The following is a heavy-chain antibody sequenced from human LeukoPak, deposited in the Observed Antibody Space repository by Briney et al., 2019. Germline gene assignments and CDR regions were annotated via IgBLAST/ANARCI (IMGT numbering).Heavy chain of an antibody. V-gene: IGHV3-74*01. CDR1: GFTFSNYW. CDR2: IDTDGSRT. Sequence: GGSLRLSCAASGFTFSNYWMHWVRQAPGKGLVWVSRIDTDGSRTSYADSVKGRFTISRDNSKNTLYLQMNGLRAEDTAVYYCARAVAAAGTSVQLWGQGTLVTVSS. D-gene: IGHD6-13*01. CDR3: ARAVAAAGTSVQL. J-gene: IGHJ1*01.